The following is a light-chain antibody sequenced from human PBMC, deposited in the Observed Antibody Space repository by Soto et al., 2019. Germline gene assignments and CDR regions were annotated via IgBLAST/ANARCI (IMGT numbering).Light chain of an antibody. J-gene: IGKJ4*01. CDR3: QQYNSYSGLS. CDR2: DAS. Sequence: DIQMTQSPSTLSASVGDRVTITCRASQSSSRWLAWYQQKPGKAPKLLIYDASSLESGVASRFSGSGSGTEFTLTISSLQPDDFATYYCQQYNSYSGLSFGGGTKVEIK. CDR1: QSSSRW. V-gene: IGKV1-5*01.